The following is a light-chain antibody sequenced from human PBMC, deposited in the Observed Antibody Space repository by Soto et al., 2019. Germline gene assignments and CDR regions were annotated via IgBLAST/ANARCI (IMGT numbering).Light chain of an antibody. J-gene: IGKJ2*01. Sequence: DIQMTQSPSSLSASVGDRVTITCRASQSVSSYLNWYQQNPEKAPNLLIYAASNLQSGVPSRFSGSGSGTDFTLTISSLQPEDFATYYCQQSYSTPYTFGQGTKVDIK. CDR1: QSVSSY. V-gene: IGKV1-39*01. CDR2: AAS. CDR3: QQSYSTPYT.